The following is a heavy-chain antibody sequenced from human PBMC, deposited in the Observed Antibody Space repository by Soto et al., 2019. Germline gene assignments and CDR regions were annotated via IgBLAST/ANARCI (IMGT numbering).Heavy chain of an antibody. V-gene: IGHV3-21*01. Sequence: EVQLVESGGGLVKPGGSLRLSCAASGFTFSSYSMNWVRQAPGKGLEWVSSISSSSSYIYYADSVKGRFTISRDNAKNSLYLQMNRLRAEDTAVYYCARDPFDYDILTGYPDYWGQGTLVTVSS. D-gene: IGHD3-9*01. J-gene: IGHJ4*02. CDR1: GFTFSSYS. CDR3: ARDPFDYDILTGYPDY. CDR2: ISSSSSYI.